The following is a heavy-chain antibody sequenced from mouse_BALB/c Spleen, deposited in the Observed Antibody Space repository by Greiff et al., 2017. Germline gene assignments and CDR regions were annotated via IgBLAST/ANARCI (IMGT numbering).Heavy chain of an antibody. J-gene: IGHJ4*01. CDR2: IYPGSGST. D-gene: IGHD2-10*02. Sequence: LKQSGSELVRPGASVKLSCTASGYTFTSYWMHWVQQRPGQGLEWIGNIYPGSGSTNYDEKFKSMATLTVDTSSSTAYMQLSSLTSEDSAVYYCTRYGNTGYYAMDYWGQGTSVTVSS. CDR3: TRYGNTGYYAMDY. V-gene: IGHV1S22*01. CDR1: GYTFTSYW.